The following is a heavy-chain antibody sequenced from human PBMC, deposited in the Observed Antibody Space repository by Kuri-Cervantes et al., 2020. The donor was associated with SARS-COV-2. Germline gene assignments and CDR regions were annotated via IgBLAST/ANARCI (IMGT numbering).Heavy chain of an antibody. CDR1: GFTFGDYA. D-gene: IGHD3-22*01. J-gene: IGHJ4*02. CDR3: ARAPRPRVYYDSSGYLNY. V-gene: IGHV3-48*03. CDR2: ISSSGSTI. Sequence: GGSLRLSCTASGFTFGDYAMSWVRQAPGKGLEWVSYISSSGSTIYYADSVKGRFTISRDNAKNSLYLQMNSLRAEDTAVYYCARAPRPRVYYDSSGYLNYWGQGTLVTVSS.